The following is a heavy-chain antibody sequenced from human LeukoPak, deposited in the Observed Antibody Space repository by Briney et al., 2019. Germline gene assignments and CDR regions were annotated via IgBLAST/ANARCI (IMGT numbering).Heavy chain of an antibody. V-gene: IGHV1-46*01. CDR2: INPSGGST. Sequence: ASVKVSCKASGYTFTSYYMHWVRQAPGQGLEWMGIINPSGGSTSYAQKFQGRVTMTRDTSTSTVYMELSSLRSEDTAVYYCATIGYCTNGVRTWGQGTLVTVSS. J-gene: IGHJ5*02. CDR3: ATIGYCTNGVRT. D-gene: IGHD2-8*01. CDR1: GYTFTSYY.